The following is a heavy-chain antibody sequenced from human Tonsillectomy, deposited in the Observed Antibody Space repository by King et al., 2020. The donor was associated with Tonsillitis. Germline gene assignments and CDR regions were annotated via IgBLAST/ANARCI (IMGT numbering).Heavy chain of an antibody. Sequence: VQLVESGGGLVQPGGSLRLSCAASGFIFNNDAMSWVRQAPGRGLECVSSISATGRNTYYADSVKGRFTISRDNSKNTVFLQISSLTAEDTAVYYCAREGYDWDGGYSYGMDIWGQGTTVTVSS. CDR3: AREGYDWDGGYSYGMDI. V-gene: IGHV3-23*04. CDR1: GFIFNNDA. CDR2: ISATGRNT. D-gene: IGHD1-20*01. J-gene: IGHJ6*02.